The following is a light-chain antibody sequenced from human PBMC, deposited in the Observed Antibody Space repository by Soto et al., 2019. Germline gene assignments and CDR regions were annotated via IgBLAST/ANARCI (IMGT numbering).Light chain of an antibody. J-gene: IGKJ4*01. Sequence: EIVLTQSPAPLSLSPGERATLSCKASQSVSSYLAWYQQKPGQAPRLLIYDASNRATGIPARFSGSGSGTDFTLTISSLEPEDVTVYYCQQRSNWPLTLGGGTKVDI. CDR2: DAS. V-gene: IGKV3-11*01. CDR1: QSVSSY. CDR3: QQRSNWPLT.